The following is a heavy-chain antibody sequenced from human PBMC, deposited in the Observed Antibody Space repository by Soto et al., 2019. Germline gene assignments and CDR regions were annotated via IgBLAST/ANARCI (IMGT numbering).Heavy chain of an antibody. Sequence: ASVKVSCKVSGYTLTELSMHWVRQAPGKGLEWMGGFDPEDGETIYAQKFQGRVTMTEETSTDTAYMELSSLRSEDTAVYYCAASLITIFGVAPQGAFDIWGQGTMVTVSS. V-gene: IGHV1-24*01. CDR3: AASLITIFGVAPQGAFDI. CDR1: GYTLTELS. J-gene: IGHJ3*02. D-gene: IGHD3-3*01. CDR2: FDPEDGET.